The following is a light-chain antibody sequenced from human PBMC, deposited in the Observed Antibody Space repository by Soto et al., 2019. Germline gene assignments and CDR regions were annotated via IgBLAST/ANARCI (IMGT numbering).Light chain of an antibody. CDR2: EVT. J-gene: IGLJ1*01. CDR1: SSDVGRYNY. CDR3: STFGGTGV. V-gene: IGLV2-14*01. Sequence: QSALTQPDPVSGSPGQSIAISCTGTSSDVGRYNYVSWYQQHPGKAPKLMIYEVTNRPSGVSNRFSGSKSGNTASLTITGLQADDEADYYCSTFGGTGVFGTGTKVTVL.